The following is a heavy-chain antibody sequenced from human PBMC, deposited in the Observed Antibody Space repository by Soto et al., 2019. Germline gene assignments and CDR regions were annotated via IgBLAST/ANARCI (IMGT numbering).Heavy chain of an antibody. CDR3: ARGDYFDY. J-gene: IGHJ4*02. V-gene: IGHV4-59*01. CDR1: SGSISSYY. CDR2: IYYSGST. Sequence: LSLTCTVSSGSISSYYWSWIRQPPGKGLEWIGYIYYSGSTNYNPSLKSRVTISVDTSKNQFSLKLSSVTAADTAVYYCARGDYFDYWGQGTLVTVSS.